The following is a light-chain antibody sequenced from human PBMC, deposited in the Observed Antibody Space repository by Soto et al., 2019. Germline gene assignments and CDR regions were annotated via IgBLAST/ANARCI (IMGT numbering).Light chain of an antibody. CDR3: QLYGSSPPWT. Sequence: EAVLTPSPDTLSLFPGVTSTFSDRVIQSISSSYLAWYQQRPGQAPRLLIYGASSRATGFPDRFSGSGSGTDFTLTISRLEPEDFAVYYCQLYGSSPPWTFGQGTKVDIK. CDR2: GAS. V-gene: IGKV3-20*01. CDR1: QSISSSY. J-gene: IGKJ1*01.